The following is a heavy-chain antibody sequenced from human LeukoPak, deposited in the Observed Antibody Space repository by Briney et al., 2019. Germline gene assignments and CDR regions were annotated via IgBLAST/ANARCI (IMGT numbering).Heavy chain of an antibody. D-gene: IGHD3-16*01. CDR2: ITGGGGT. CDR3: AKGGRGTYDS. Sequence: TGESLRLSCAASGFIFSSYSMNWVRQAPGKGLEWVSGITGGGGTYYADSVKGRFTISTDNSKSTLYLQMNSLRAEDTAVYYCAKGGRGTYDSWGQGTLVTVSS. V-gene: IGHV3-23*01. J-gene: IGHJ4*02. CDR1: GFIFSSYS.